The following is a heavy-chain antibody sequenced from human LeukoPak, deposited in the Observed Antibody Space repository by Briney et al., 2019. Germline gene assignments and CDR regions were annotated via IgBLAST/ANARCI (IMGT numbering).Heavy chain of an antibody. J-gene: IGHJ4*02. CDR1: GGSISSYH. V-gene: IGHV4-59*01. CDR3: ARGGDSGYDPIDY. D-gene: IGHD5-12*01. Sequence: EPSETLSLTCTVSGGSISSYHWSWIRQPPGKGPEWIGYIYYSGSTKYNPSLKSRVTISVDTSKNQFSLKLRSVTAADTAVYYCARGGDSGYDPIDYWGQGTPVTVSS. CDR2: IYYSGST.